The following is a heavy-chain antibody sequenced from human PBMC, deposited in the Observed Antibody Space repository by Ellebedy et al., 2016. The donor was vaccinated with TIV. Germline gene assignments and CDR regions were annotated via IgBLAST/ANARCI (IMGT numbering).Heavy chain of an antibody. Sequence: ASVKVSXXASGYTFTSLDINWVRQATGQGLEWMGWMNPNSGYTGYAQKFQGRVTMTRDTSISTAYMELSSLRSEDTAVYYCARGYCSSTSCYYYYYYGMDVWGQGTTVTVSS. CDR2: MNPNSGYT. CDR3: ARGYCSSTSCYYYYYYGMDV. V-gene: IGHV1-8*01. J-gene: IGHJ6*02. CDR1: GYTFTSLD. D-gene: IGHD2-2*01.